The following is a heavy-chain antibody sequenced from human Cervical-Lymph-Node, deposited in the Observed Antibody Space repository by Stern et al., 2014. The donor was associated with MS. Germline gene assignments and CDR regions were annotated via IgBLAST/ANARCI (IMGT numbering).Heavy chain of an antibody. CDR1: GGTFNIFP. Sequence: VQLVQSGAEVKKPGSSVKVSCKASGGTFNIFPFTWVRQAPGQGLEWMGGIIPIFGTANYAQKFQGRVTITADESTSTAYMELSSLRSEDTAVYFCASDRGKYYDFWSGYGYGGQGTLVTVSS. CDR2: IIPIFGTA. CDR3: ASDRGKYYDFWSGYGY. J-gene: IGHJ4*02. D-gene: IGHD3-3*01. V-gene: IGHV1-69*01.